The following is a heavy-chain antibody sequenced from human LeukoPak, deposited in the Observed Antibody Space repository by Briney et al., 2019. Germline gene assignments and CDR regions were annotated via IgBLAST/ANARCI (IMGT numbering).Heavy chain of an antibody. D-gene: IGHD3-22*01. V-gene: IGHV3-74*01. J-gene: IGHJ3*02. CDR2: TNNDNSST. CDR3: GRFRARSGYYGFDI. Sequence: AGSLRLSCAASAFTFSDGCTCCVRQAPPRGLVWGSGTNNDNSSTSYAASLKGRFYISRDNARNTVSLKMNSVRAADTAVYYCGRFRARSGYYGFDIWGQGTMVTVSS. CDR1: AFTFSDGC.